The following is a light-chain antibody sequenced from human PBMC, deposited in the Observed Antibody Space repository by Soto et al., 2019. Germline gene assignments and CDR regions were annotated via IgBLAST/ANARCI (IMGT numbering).Light chain of an antibody. CDR2: EVT. V-gene: IGLV2-18*02. J-gene: IGLJ2*01. Sequence: QSALTQPPSVFGSTRQSVSISCTGTSSDVGSYSRVSWFQQTPNTAPKLMIYEVTNRPSGVPDRFSGSKSGSTASLTISGLQPEDEADYYCYSYTSSSAFVFGGGTKVTVL. CDR1: SSDVGSYSR. CDR3: YSYTSSSAFV.